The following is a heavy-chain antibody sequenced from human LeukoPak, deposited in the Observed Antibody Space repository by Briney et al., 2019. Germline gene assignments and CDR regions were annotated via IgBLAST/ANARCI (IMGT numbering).Heavy chain of an antibody. CDR3: ARTGIAAAGPLFDY. CDR2: INHSGST. Sequence: PSETLSLTCAVYGGSFSGYYWSWIRQPPGKGLEWIGEINHSGSTNYNPSLKSRVTISVDTSKNQFSLKLSSVTAADTAVYYCARTGIAAAGPLFDYWGQGTLVTISS. V-gene: IGHV4-34*01. CDR1: GGSFSGYY. J-gene: IGHJ4*02. D-gene: IGHD6-13*01.